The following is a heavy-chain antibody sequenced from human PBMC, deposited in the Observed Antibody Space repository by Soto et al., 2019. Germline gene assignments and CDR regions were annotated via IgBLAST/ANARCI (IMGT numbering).Heavy chain of an antibody. D-gene: IGHD2-15*01. CDR2: IYYSGST. V-gene: IGHV4-59*08. J-gene: IGHJ5*02. CDR3: ARLGVVVAATPIWFDP. CDR1: GGSISSYY. Sequence: SETLSLTCTVSGGSISSYYWSWIRQPPGKGLEWIGYIYYSGSTNYNPSLKSRVTISVDTSKNQFSLKLSSVTAADTAVYYCARLGVVVAATPIWFDPWGQGTLVTVSS.